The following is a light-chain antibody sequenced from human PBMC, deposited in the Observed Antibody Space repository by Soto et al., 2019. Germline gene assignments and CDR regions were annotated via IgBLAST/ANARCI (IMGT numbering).Light chain of an antibody. J-gene: IGKJ1*01. V-gene: IGKV1-27*01. CDR3: QQYNDGPWT. CDR1: QGMSNY. Sequence: DIQMTQSPSSLSASVGDRVTITCRASQGMSNYLAWYQQKPGKVPKLLIYAASTLQSGVPSRFSGSGSGTDCTLTISSLPPEDVATFYCQQYNDGPWTFGPGTKVEIK. CDR2: AAS.